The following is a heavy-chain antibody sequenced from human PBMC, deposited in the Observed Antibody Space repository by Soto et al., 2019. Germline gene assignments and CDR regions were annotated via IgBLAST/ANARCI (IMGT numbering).Heavy chain of an antibody. J-gene: IGHJ5*02. Sequence: QVQLQESGPGLVKPSQTLSLTCTVSGGSISSGGYYWSWIRQHPGKGLEWIGYIYYSGSTYYNPSLKRRVTIPVDTSKNQFSLKLSAVTAADTAVYYCAREWVTAAGTAVGWFDPWGQGTLVTVSS. CDR1: GGSISSGGYY. CDR3: AREWVTAAGTAVGWFDP. D-gene: IGHD6-13*01. CDR2: IYYSGST. V-gene: IGHV4-31*03.